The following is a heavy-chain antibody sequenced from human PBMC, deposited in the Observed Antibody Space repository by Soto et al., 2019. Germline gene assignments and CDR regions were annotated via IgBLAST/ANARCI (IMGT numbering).Heavy chain of an antibody. Sequence: VHLVESGGGVVQPGRSLRLSCAASGFTFSNYAMHWVRQAPGKGLEWVAVISYDGSDKYNANSVKGRFTISRDNSKNTLYLQMNSLRAEDTAVYYCARDTGPNGYNYYYFGMDVRGQGTTVTVSS. J-gene: IGHJ6*02. D-gene: IGHD5-18*01. V-gene: IGHV3-30-3*01. CDR1: GFTFSNYA. CDR3: ARDTGPNGYNYYYFGMDV. CDR2: ISYDGSDK.